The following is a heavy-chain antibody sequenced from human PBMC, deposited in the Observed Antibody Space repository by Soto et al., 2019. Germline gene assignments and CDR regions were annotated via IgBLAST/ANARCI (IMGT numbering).Heavy chain of an antibody. CDR2: IYSGGST. V-gene: IGHV3-66*01. Sequence: GGSLKLSCAASGFTVSSNYMSWVRRAPGKGLEWVSVIYSGGSTYYADSVKGRFTISRHNSKNTLYLQMNSLRAEDTAVYYCARFLVRGSGSYYYYYGMDVWGQGTTVTVSS. CDR1: GFTVSSNY. J-gene: IGHJ6*02. D-gene: IGHD3-10*01. CDR3: ARFLVRGSGSYYYYYGMDV.